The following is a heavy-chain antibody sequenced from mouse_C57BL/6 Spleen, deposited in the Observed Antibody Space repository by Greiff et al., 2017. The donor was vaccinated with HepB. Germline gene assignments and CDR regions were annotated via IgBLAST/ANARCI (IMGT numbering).Heavy chain of an antibody. Sequence: QVQLQESGPGLVQPSQSLSITCTVSGFSLTSYGVHWVRQSPGKGLEWLGVIWSGGSTDYNAAFMSRLSITKDNSKSQVFFKMNSLQADDTAIYYCAIYVYDERGAMDYWGQGTSVTVSS. V-gene: IGHV2-5*01. CDR1: GFSLTSYG. CDR3: AIYVYDERGAMDY. CDR2: IWSGGST. J-gene: IGHJ4*01. D-gene: IGHD2-2*01.